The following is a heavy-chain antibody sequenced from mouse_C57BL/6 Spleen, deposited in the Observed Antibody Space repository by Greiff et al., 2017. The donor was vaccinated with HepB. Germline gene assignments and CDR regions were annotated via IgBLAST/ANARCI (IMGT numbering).Heavy chain of an antibody. CDR2: ISSGSSTI. CDR1: GFTFSDYG. Sequence: EVMLVESGGGLVKPGGSLKLSCAASGFTFSDYGMHWVRQAPEKGLEWVAYISSGSSTIYYADTVKGRFTISRDNAKNTLFLQMTSLRSEDTAMYYCAHDYEGFFDYWGQGTTLTVSS. D-gene: IGHD2-4*01. J-gene: IGHJ2*01. CDR3: AHDYEGFFDY. V-gene: IGHV5-17*01.